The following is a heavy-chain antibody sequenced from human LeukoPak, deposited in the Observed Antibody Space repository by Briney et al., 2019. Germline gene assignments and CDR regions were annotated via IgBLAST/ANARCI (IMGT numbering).Heavy chain of an antibody. CDR3: ARDKSAYEFDP. Sequence: ASVKVSCKASGYTFTGYYMHWVRQAPGLGLEWMGWINPNSGGTNYAQKFQGRVTMTRDTSISTANMELSRLRSDDTAVYYCARDKSAYEFDPWGQGTLVTVSS. CDR1: GYTFTGYY. D-gene: IGHD2-8*01. V-gene: IGHV1-2*02. J-gene: IGHJ5*02. CDR2: INPNSGGT.